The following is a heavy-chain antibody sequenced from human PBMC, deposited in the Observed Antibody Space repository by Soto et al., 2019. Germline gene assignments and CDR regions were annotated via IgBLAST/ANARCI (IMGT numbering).Heavy chain of an antibody. Sequence: QVQLVQSGTEVKKPGSSVKVSCKASGGTVRNYHINWVRQAPGQGLEWMGSIFPLTDIPDYAQNFQARLTISAEKSTSTAYMELSSLTSDDTAMYFCARGPLVVLNYFESWGQGTLVTVSS. CDR1: GGTVRNYH. CDR2: IFPLTDIP. J-gene: IGHJ4*02. V-gene: IGHV1-69*02. CDR3: ARGPLVVLNYFES.